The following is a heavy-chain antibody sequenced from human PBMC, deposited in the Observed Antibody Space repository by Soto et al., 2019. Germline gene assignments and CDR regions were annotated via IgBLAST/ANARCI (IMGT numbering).Heavy chain of an antibody. D-gene: IGHD3-10*01. CDR3: ARVSYFYGSGSYNWFDP. V-gene: IGHV4-4*02. CDR2: IYHSGGT. Sequence: QVQLQESGPGLVKPSGTLSLTCAVSGGSISSSNWWSWVRQPPGKGLEWIGEIYHSGGTNYNPSLKSLVTISVDKSKNQFSLKLSSVTAADTAVYYCARVSYFYGSGSYNWFDPWGQGTLVTVSS. CDR1: GGSISSSNW. J-gene: IGHJ5*02.